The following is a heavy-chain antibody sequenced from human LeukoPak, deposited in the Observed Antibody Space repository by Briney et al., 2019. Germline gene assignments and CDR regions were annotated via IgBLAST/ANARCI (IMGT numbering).Heavy chain of an antibody. CDR2: ISGSGGST. CDR1: GFTFSSYA. CDR3: AKLPPSYDFWSGYQYYFDY. J-gene: IGHJ4*02. V-gene: IGHV3-23*01. Sequence: GGSLRLSCAASGFTFSSYAMSWVRQAPGKGLEWVSAISGSGGSTYYADSVKGRFTISRDNSKNTLHLQMNSLRAEDTAVYYCAKLPPSYDFWSGYQYYFDYWGQGTLVTVSS. D-gene: IGHD3-3*01.